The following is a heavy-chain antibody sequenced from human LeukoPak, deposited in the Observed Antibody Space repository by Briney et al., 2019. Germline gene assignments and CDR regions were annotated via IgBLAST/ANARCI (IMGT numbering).Heavy chain of an antibody. V-gene: IGHV4-39*07. CDR1: GGSISSSSYY. D-gene: IGHD4-11*01. Sequence: PSETLSLTCTVSGGSISSSSYYWGWIRQPPGKGLGWIGSIYYSGSTYYNPSLKSRVTISVDTSKNQFSLKLSSVTAADTAVYYCASLLQSHYYMDVWGKGTTVTVSS. CDR2: IYYSGST. J-gene: IGHJ6*03. CDR3: ASLLQSHYYMDV.